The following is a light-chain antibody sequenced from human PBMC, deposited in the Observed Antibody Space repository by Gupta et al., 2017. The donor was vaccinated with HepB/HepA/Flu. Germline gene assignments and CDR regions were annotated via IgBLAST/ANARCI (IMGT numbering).Light chain of an antibody. CDR1: SSNIGGSYD. Sequence: QSLLTLPPSVSGAPGQRVTISCTGSSSNIGGSYDVHWYQQLPGTAPKPLIYGNSNRPSGVPDRFSGSKSGTSASLAITGLQAEDEADYYCPSYDSSLSGYVFGTGTKVTVL. V-gene: IGLV1-40*01. J-gene: IGLJ1*01. CDR2: GNS. CDR3: PSYDSSLSGYV.